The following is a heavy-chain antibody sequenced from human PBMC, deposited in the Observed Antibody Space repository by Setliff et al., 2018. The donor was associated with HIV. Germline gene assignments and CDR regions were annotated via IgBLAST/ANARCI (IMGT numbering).Heavy chain of an antibody. CDR1: GYTLTFSSSG. V-gene: IGHV1-69*05. J-gene: IGHJ3*02. CDR3: AREGLGGVVVVAAEDRYHGAFDI. Sequence: GASVKVSCKSSGYTLTFSSSGISWVRQAPGQGLEWMGGIIPIFGTANYAQKFQGRVTITTDESTSTAYMELSSLRSEDTAVYYCAREGLGGVVVVAAEDRYHGAFDIWGQGTMVTVSS. CDR2: IIPIFGTA. D-gene: IGHD2-15*01.